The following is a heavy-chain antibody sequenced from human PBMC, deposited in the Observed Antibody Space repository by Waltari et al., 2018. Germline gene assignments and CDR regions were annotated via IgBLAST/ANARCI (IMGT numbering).Heavy chain of an antibody. V-gene: IGHV4-39*01. D-gene: IGHD3-16*01. CDR1: SYSINTYSYF. CDR3: ARRGTYYFDY. J-gene: IGHJ4*02. Sequence: QLQLQESGQGLVKPSETLSLTGTVASYSINTYSYFWAWIRQPPGKGLEWIGYVQSDGGTYYSPSLKSRVTISIDTSQNQFSLNLNSVTASDTAVYFCARRGTYYFDYWGPGTLVTVSS. CDR2: VQSDGGT.